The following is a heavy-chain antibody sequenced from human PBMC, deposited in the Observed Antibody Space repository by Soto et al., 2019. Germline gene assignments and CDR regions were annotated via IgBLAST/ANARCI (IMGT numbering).Heavy chain of an antibody. V-gene: IGHV3-15*01. CDR3: TTDGDWAYYFDY. Sequence: GRSLRLSCAASGFTFSNAWMSWAGQSPGKGLEWVGRIKSKTDGGTTDYAAPVKGRFTISRDDSKNTLYLQMNSLKTEDTAVYSCTTDGDWAYYFDYWRQGTLVTVSS. D-gene: IGHD2-21*02. CDR1: GFTFSNAW. J-gene: IGHJ4*02. CDR2: IKSKTDGGTT.